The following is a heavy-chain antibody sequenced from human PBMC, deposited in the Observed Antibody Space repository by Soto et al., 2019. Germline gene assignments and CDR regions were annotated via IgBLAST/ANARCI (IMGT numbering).Heavy chain of an antibody. J-gene: IGHJ5*02. V-gene: IGHV5-51*01. D-gene: IGHD4-17*01. CDR1: GYSFTSYW. CDR2: IYPGDPDT. CDR3: ARRVGGDYGNYYWFDP. Sequence: GESLKISCKGSGYSFTSYWIGWVRQMPGKGLEWMGIIYPGDPDTRYSPSFQGQVTISANRSISTAYLQWSSLKASDTAMYYCARRVGGDYGNYYWFDPWGQGTLVTVSS.